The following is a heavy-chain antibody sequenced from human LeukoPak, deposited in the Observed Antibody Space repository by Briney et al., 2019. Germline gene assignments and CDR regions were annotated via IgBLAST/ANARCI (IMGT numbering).Heavy chain of an antibody. CDR1: GFTFSNFD. CDR2: ISGSGGST. CDR3: AKDMVAAANWFDP. J-gene: IGHJ5*02. D-gene: IGHD6-13*01. V-gene: IGHV3-23*01. Sequence: PGGSLRLSCVASGFTFSNFDMSWVRQAPGKGLEWVSAISGSGGSTYYADSVKGRFTTSRDNSKNTLYLQMNSLRAEDTAVYYCAKDMVAAANWFDPWGQGTLVTVSS.